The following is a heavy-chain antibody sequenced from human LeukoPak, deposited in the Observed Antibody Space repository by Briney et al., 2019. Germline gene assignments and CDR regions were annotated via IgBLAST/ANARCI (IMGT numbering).Heavy chain of an antibody. CDR2: INPSGGST. D-gene: IGHD3-10*02. CDR1: GYTFTSYY. Sequence: ASVKVSCKASGYTFTSYYMHWVRQAPGQGLEWMGIINPSGGSTNYTQKFQGRVTMTRDTSTSTVYMELSSLRSEDTAVYYCARDCSGAYGRGYYFDYWGQGTLVTVSS. V-gene: IGHV1-46*01. J-gene: IGHJ4*02. CDR3: ARDCSGAYGRGYYFDY.